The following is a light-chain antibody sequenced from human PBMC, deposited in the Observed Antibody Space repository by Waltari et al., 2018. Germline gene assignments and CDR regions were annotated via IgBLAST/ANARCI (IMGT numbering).Light chain of an antibody. CDR3: QQYYGSPFT. Sequence: DTVMTQSPDSLAVSLGERATINCKSTRSVFYSTNIKNYLSWYQQKPGQPPKLLIYWASTRESGVAERVSGSESGTDFTLTSDSLQAEDGALYYCQQYYGSPFTFGGGTKVEIK. CDR2: WAS. J-gene: IGKJ4*01. CDR1: RSVFYSTNIKNY. V-gene: IGKV4-1*01.